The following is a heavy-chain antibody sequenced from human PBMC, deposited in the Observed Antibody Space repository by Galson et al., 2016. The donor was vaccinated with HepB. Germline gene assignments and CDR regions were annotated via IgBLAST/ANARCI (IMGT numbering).Heavy chain of an antibody. J-gene: IGHJ3*02. V-gene: IGHV4-30-4*08. CDR2: IYYSGST. CDR3: ARRNNDAAFDI. D-gene: IGHD1/OR15-1a*01. Sequence: TLSLTCTVSGGSISSGAYYWSWIRQPPGKGLGWIGHIYYSGSTYYKPSLKSRVTISVDTSKNQFSLKLSSVTAADTAVYYCARRNNDAAFDIWGQGTMVTVSS. CDR1: GGSISSGAYY.